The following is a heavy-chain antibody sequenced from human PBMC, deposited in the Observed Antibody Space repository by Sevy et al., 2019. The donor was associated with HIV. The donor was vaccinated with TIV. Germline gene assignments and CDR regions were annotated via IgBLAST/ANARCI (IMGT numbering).Heavy chain of an antibody. J-gene: IGHJ4*02. CDR1: GFSLSSSGVS. CDR2: IYWDDDK. V-gene: IGHV2-5*02. Sequence: SGPTLVKPTQTLTLTCTFSGFSLSSSGVSVGWTRQPPGKAPEWLALIYWDDDKRYSPSLESRLTITKDTSRNQVVLXRTNKDPVETATYHGTDTVIELGNCSGGTCYYSDHWGQGTLVTVSS. CDR3: TDTVIELGNCSGGTCYYSDH. D-gene: IGHD2-15*01.